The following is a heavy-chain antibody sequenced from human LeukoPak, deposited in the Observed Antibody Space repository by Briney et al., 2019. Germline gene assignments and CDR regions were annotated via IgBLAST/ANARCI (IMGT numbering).Heavy chain of an antibody. Sequence: GGSLRLSCAASGFTFNSYGTHWVRQTPGKGLEWVAFIRYGESNKYYAESVKGRFTISRDNSKNTVYLQMNSLRAEDTAVYYCAKEVAAATTSGIYYFDYWGQGTLVTVSS. V-gene: IGHV3-30*02. CDR1: GFTFNSYG. CDR2: IRYGESNK. CDR3: AKEVAAATTSGIYYFDY. D-gene: IGHD6-25*01. J-gene: IGHJ4*02.